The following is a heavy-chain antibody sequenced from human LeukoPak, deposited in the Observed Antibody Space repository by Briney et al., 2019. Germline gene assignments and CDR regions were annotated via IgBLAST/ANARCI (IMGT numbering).Heavy chain of an antibody. CDR1: GSSFSGYY. D-gene: IGHD1-1*01. V-gene: IGHV4-59*01. CDR3: ATDGLTTGWHGSFDY. J-gene: IGHJ4*02. Sequence: SETLSLTCTVSGSSFSGYYWSWIRQPPGKGLEWIGYIYYSGDTSYNPSLESRATISLDTSKNQFFLKLRSVTAADTAVYYCATDGLTTGWHGSFDYWGQGTLVTVSS. CDR2: IYYSGDT.